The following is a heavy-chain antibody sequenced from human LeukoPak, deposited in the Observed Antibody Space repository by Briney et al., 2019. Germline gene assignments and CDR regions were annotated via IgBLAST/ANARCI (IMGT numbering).Heavy chain of an antibody. V-gene: IGHV6-1*01. J-gene: IGHJ4*02. CDR1: GDSVSSNSAA. D-gene: IGHD3-9*01. CDR3: ARGYYDILTGYYPFDY. CDR2: TYYRSKWYN. Sequence: SQTLSLTCAISGDSVSSNSAAWNWIRQSPSRGLEWQGRTYYRSKWYNVYAVSVKSRITINPDTSKNQFSLQLNSVTPEDTAVYYCARGYYDILTGYYPFDYWGQGTLVTVSS.